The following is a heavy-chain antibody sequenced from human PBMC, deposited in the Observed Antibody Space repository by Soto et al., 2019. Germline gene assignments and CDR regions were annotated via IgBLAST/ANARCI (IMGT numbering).Heavy chain of an antibody. CDR1: GFTFSSYS. CDR2: ISSSGSYI. Sequence: PGGSLRLSCAASGFTFSSYSMNWVRQAPGKGLEWVSSISSSGSYIYYADSVKGRFTISRDNAKNSLYLQMNSLRAEDTAVYYCARDRRDGYSYGQGIDYWGQGTLVTVSS. CDR3: ARDRRDGYSYGQGIDY. J-gene: IGHJ4*02. D-gene: IGHD5-12*01. V-gene: IGHV3-21*01.